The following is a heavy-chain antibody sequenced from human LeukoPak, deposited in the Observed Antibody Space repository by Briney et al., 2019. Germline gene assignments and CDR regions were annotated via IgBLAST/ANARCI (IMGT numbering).Heavy chain of an antibody. V-gene: IGHV3-30*02. CDR3: ATEQEGRRAAFDH. CDR1: GFTFSTYG. Sequence: PGGSLRLSCAASGFTFSTYGMHWVRQAPGKGLDWVAFIWCDGNEKHYADSAKGRFTISRDNSQNTLYLHMSSLRAEDTAIYYCATEQEGRRAAFDHWGQGTLVTVSS. D-gene: IGHD1/OR15-1a*01. CDR2: IWCDGNEK. J-gene: IGHJ4*02.